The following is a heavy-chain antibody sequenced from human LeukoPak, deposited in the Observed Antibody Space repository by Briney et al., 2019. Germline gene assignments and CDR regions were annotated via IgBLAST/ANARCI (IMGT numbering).Heavy chain of an antibody. CDR2: INAGNGNT. D-gene: IGHD4-17*01. Sequence: GASVKVSCKASGYTFTSYAMHWLRQAPGQRLEWMGWINAGNGNTKYSQKLQGRVTMTTDTSTSTAYMELRSLRSDDTAVYYCARDYGDYSYNWFDPWGQGTLVTVSS. V-gene: IGHV1-3*01. CDR3: ARDYGDYSYNWFDP. J-gene: IGHJ5*02. CDR1: GYTFTSYA.